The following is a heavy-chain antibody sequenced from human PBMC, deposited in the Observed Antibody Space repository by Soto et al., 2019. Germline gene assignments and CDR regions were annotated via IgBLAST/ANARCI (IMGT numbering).Heavy chain of an antibody. V-gene: IGHV3-33*01. D-gene: IGHD1-7*01. CDR2: IWYDGSNK. CDR3: ARDLTGTMAPHYYYYGMEV. CDR1: GFTFSSYG. Sequence: GGSLRLSCAASGFTFSSYGMHWVRQAPGKGLEWVAVIWYDGSNKYYADSVKGRFTISRDNSKNTLYLQMNSLRAEDTAVYYCARDLTGTMAPHYYYYGMEVWGQGPTVTVAS. J-gene: IGHJ6*02.